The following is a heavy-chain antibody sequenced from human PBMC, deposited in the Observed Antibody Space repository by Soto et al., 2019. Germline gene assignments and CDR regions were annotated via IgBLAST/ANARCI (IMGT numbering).Heavy chain of an antibody. D-gene: IGHD3-3*01. Sequence: QVQLVQSGAEVKKPGASVKVSCKASGYTFTSYAMHWVRQAPGQRLEWMGWINAGNGNTKYSQKFQGRVTITRDTSASTAYMELSSLRSEDTAVYYCARADQYYDFWSGLDYWGQGTLVTVSS. V-gene: IGHV1-3*01. J-gene: IGHJ4*02. CDR2: INAGNGNT. CDR1: GYTFTSYA. CDR3: ARADQYYDFWSGLDY.